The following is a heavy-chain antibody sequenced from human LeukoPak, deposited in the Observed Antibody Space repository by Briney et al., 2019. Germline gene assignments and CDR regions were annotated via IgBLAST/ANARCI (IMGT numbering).Heavy chain of an antibody. CDR1: GYTFTSYA. J-gene: IGHJ4*02. V-gene: IGHV1-3*01. Sequence: ASVKVSCKASGYTFTSYAMHWVRQAPGQRLKWMGWINAGNGNTKYSQKFQGRVTITRDTSASTAYMELSSLRSEDTAVYYCARAMSSGSPTYYFDYWGQGTLVTVSS. D-gene: IGHD3-22*01. CDR2: INAGNGNT. CDR3: ARAMSSGSPTYYFDY.